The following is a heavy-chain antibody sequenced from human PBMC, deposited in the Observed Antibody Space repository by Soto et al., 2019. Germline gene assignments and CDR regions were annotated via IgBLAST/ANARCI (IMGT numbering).Heavy chain of an antibody. CDR3: ARSDRDIVVVPAAGGWFDP. J-gene: IGHJ5*02. CDR1: GFILSSYA. V-gene: IGHV3-23*01. D-gene: IGHD2-15*01. Sequence: GGSLRLSCAASGFILSSYAMNWVRQAPGKGLEWVSTISGSDGSTYYAGSVKGRFTISRDNSKNTLYLQMNSLRAEDTAVYYCARSDRDIVVVPAAGGWFDPWGQGTLVTVSS. CDR2: ISGSDGST.